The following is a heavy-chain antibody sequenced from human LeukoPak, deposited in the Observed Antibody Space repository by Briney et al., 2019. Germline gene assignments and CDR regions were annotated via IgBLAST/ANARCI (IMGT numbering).Heavy chain of an antibody. D-gene: IGHD2-21*02. Sequence: SETLSRTCTVSGGTISSYYWSWIRQPAGKGLEWIGRIYTSGSTNYNPSLKSRVTMSVDTSKNQFSLKLSSVTAADTAVYYCARYCGGDCYRLFDYWGQGTLVTVSS. V-gene: IGHV4-4*07. CDR1: GGTISSYY. CDR3: ARYCGGDCYRLFDY. J-gene: IGHJ4*02. CDR2: IYTSGST.